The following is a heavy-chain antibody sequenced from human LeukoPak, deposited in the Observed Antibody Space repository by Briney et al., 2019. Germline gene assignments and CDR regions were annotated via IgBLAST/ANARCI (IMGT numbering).Heavy chain of an antibody. Sequence: KASETLSLTCTVSGGSISSDDYYWSWIRQPPGKGLEWIGYIYYSGSTYCNPSLKSRVTISVDTSKNQFSLKLSSVTAADTAVYYCARVHYGSGSLYYYYYYMDVWGKGTTVTVSS. CDR1: GGSISSDDYY. CDR3: ARVHYGSGSLYYYYYYMDV. J-gene: IGHJ6*03. CDR2: IYYSGST. V-gene: IGHV4-30-4*08. D-gene: IGHD3-10*01.